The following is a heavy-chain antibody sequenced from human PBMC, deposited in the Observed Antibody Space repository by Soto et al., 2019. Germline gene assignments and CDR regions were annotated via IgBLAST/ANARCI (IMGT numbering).Heavy chain of an antibody. V-gene: IGHV3-15*01. Sequence: PGGSLRLSCVASGFNLSHPWMTWVRQAAGKGLEWVGRIKSKTDGGTADYAAPVKGRATISGDDSKNTVYLQMNSLKTEDTAVYYCTTGIYYDILTGYHNVAYWGQGALVTAPQ. D-gene: IGHD3-9*01. CDR2: IKSKTDGGTA. J-gene: IGHJ4*02. CDR1: GFNLSHPW. CDR3: TTGIYYDILTGYHNVAY.